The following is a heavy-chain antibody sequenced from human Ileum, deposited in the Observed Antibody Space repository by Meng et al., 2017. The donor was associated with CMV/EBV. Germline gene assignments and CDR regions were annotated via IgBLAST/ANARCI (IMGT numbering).Heavy chain of an antibody. V-gene: IGHV6-1*01. CDR2: TYYRSKWYN. CDR3: ARVDDFWSGYFDS. CDR1: GDSVSRNSAA. D-gene: IGHD3-3*01. J-gene: IGHJ4*02. Sequence: GDSVSRNSAAWNWIRPSPSRGLEWLGRTYYRSKWYNDYAVSVRSRITINPDTSKNQFSLQLNSVTPEDTAVYYCARVDDFWSGYFDSWGQGTLVTVSS.